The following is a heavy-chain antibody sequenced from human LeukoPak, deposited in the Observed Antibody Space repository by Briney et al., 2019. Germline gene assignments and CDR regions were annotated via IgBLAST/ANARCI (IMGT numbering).Heavy chain of an antibody. CDR3: ATGRYGSWSPHAFDI. V-gene: IGHV3-23*01. CDR1: GFTFSSYA. Sequence: PGGSLRLSCAASGFTFSSYAISWVRQAPGKGLEWVSAISGSGGSTYYADSEEGRFTISRDNSKNTLYLQMNSLRAEDTAVYYCATGRYGSWSPHAFDIWGQGTMVTVSS. D-gene: IGHD3-10*01. CDR2: ISGSGGST. J-gene: IGHJ3*02.